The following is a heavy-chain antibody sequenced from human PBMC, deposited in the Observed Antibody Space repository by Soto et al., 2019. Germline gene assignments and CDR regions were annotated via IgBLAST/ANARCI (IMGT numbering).Heavy chain of an antibody. Sequence: SVKASSKDSRGTFSSFAISSARHAQEQGLEWMGGIIPIFGAADYAQKFQGRVTITADESTSTAYMELSSLRSEDTAVYYCASPILPTPGYYYGMDVWGQGTTVTVSS. V-gene: IGHV1-69*13. CDR2: IIPIFGAA. D-gene: IGHD2-21*01. CDR3: ASPILPTPGYYYGMDV. CDR1: RGTFSSFA. J-gene: IGHJ6*02.